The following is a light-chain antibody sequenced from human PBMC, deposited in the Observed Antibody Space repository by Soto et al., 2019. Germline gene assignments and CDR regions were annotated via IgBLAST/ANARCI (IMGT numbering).Light chain of an antibody. CDR1: SSDVGTYNF. J-gene: IGLJ3*02. CDR2: EVS. CDR3: SSYSSTSTPRV. Sequence: QSALTQPASVSGSPGQSITISCTGTSSDVGTYNFVSWYQQHPGKAPKLMIYEVSSRPSGVSNRFSGSKSGNTASLTISGLQAEDEADYYYSSYSSTSTPRVFGGGTKLTVL. V-gene: IGLV2-14*01.